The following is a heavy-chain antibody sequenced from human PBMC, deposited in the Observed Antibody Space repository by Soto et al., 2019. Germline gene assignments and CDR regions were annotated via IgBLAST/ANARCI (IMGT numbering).Heavy chain of an antibody. Sequence: PSQTLSLTCAISGDSVSSNSAAWNWIRQSPSRGLEWLGRTYYRSKWYNDYAVSVKSRITINPDTSKNQFSLQLNSVTPEDTAVYYCARDQGVVTANPYYYYYGMDVWGQGTTVTVSS. CDR2: TYYRSKWYN. CDR1: GDSVSSNSAA. CDR3: ARDQGVVTANPYYYYYGMDV. D-gene: IGHD2-21*02. V-gene: IGHV6-1*01. J-gene: IGHJ6*02.